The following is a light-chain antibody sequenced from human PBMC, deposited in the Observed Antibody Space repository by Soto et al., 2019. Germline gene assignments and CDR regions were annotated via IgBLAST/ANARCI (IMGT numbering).Light chain of an antibody. CDR1: SSDVGAYNY. V-gene: IGLV2-8*01. CDR3: SSDAGSNIFV. Sequence: QAVVTQPPSASGSPGQSVTISCTGTSSDVGAYNYVSWYQQHPGKAPKLMIYEVSKRPSGVPDRFSGSKSGNTASLTVSGLQAEDEADYYCSSDAGSNIFVFGTGTKLTVL. CDR2: EVS. J-gene: IGLJ1*01.